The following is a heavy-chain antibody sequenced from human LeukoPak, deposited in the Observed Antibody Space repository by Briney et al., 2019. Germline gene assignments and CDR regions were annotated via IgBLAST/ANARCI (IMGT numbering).Heavy chain of an antibody. V-gene: IGHV3-30*04. J-gene: IGHJ3*02. CDR1: GFPFNSFT. Sequence: PGGSLRLSCAASGFPFNSFTMHWVRQAPGKGLEWVALITYDGSASYYSDSVKGRFSVSRDNSKSTLDLQMNSLRADDTAVYYCARDGKSGSEDGFGIWGQGTVVTVSS. CDR3: ARDGKSGSEDGFGI. CDR2: ITYDGSAS. D-gene: IGHD1-26*01.